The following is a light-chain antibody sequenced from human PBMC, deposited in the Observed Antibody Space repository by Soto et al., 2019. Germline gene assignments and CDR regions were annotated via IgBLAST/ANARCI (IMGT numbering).Light chain of an antibody. V-gene: IGKV1-8*01. CDR3: QQYYSYPLT. J-gene: IGKJ4*01. Sequence: AIRMTQAPSSLSASTGDRVTITCRSGQCISSYLAWYQQKPGKAPKLLIYAASTLQSGVPSRFSGSGSGTDFTLTISCLQSEDFATYYCQQYYSYPLTFGGGTKVDIK. CDR2: AAS. CDR1: QCISSY.